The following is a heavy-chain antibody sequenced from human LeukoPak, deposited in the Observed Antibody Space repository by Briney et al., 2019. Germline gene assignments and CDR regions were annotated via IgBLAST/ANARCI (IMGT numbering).Heavy chain of an antibody. CDR2: ISSRSSYI. J-gene: IGHJ3*02. D-gene: IGHD6-13*01. CDR1: GFXFSSYS. Sequence: GGSLRLSCAASGFXFSSYSMNWVRQAPGKGQEWVSSISSRSSYIYYADSLKGRFTISRDNAKNTLYLQMNSLRAEDTAVYYCARVRQQLAPRGAFDIWGQGTMVTVSS. CDR3: ARVRQQLAPRGAFDI. V-gene: IGHV3-21*06.